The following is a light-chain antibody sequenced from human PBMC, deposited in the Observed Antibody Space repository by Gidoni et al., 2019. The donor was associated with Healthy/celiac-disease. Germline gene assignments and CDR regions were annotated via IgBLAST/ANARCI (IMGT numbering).Light chain of an antibody. V-gene: IGLV2-18*02. J-gene: IGLJ1*01. CDR1: SSDVGYYNR. CDR2: EVS. CDR3: SSYTTNSTPYV. Sequence: QSALTQPPSVSGSPGQSVTTSCTGTSSDVGYYNRVSWYQQPPGKAPKLLIYEVSNRPSGVPDRFSGSKSGNTASLTISGLQAEDEADYYCSSYTTNSTPYVFGTGTKVTVL.